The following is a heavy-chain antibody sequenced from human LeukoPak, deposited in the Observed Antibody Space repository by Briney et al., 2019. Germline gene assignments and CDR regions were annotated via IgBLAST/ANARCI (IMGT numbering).Heavy chain of an antibody. D-gene: IGHD3-3*01. CDR1: GFNFGTYA. Sequence: GGSLRLSCVASGFNFGTYAMGWVRQAPGKGLEWVSALSASGGSTYYADSVRGRFTISRDSSKNTVYLQLNNLRVEDTAVYYCARASWVSSADAVRWGQGTVVTVSS. CDR3: ARASWVSSADAVR. J-gene: IGHJ4*02. CDR2: LSASGGST. V-gene: IGHV3-23*01.